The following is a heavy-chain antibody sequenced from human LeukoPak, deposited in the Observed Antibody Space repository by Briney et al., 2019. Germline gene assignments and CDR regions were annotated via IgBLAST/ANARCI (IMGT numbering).Heavy chain of an antibody. CDR3: ARAGYYYDSKAFDI. CDR1: GGTFSSYA. D-gene: IGHD3-22*01. J-gene: IGHJ3*02. Sequence: ASVKVSCKASGGTFSSYAISWVRQAPGQGLEWMGGIIPIFGTANYAQKFQGRVTITADESTSTAYMELSSLRSEDTAVYYCARAGYYYDSKAFDIWGQGTMVTVSS. CDR2: IIPIFGTA. V-gene: IGHV1-69*13.